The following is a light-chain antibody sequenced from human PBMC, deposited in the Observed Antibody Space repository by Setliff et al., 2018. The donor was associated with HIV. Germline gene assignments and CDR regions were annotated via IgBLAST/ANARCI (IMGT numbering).Light chain of an antibody. CDR1: GSNIGSNY. Sequence: QSVLTQPPSASGTPGQRISISCSGGGSNIGSNYVYWYQQLPGTAPKLLIFSTNERSSGVPDRFSGTKSGASASLAISGLRSEDEADYYCASWDDSLSVVAFGGGTKVTVL. CDR3: ASWDDSLSVVA. V-gene: IGLV1-47*01. J-gene: IGLJ2*01. CDR2: STN.